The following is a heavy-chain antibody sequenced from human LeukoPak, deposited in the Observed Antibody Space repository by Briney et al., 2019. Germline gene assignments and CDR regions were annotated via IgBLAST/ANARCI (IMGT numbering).Heavy chain of an antibody. CDR3: VKGEWLDY. V-gene: IGHV3-23*01. D-gene: IGHD3-3*01. CDR1: GFTFSSSV. CDR2: ITDSGDTT. J-gene: IGHJ4*02. Sequence: GGSLRLSCAASGFTFSSSVMTWVRQTPGKGLEWVSAITDSGDTTYYSDSVGGRFIISRDNSKNTLYLQMTSLAVEDTAVYYCVKGEWLDYWGPGTLVTVSS.